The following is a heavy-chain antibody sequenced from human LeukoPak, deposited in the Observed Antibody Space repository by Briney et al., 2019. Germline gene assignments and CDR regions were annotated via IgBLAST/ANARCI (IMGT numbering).Heavy chain of an antibody. Sequence: ASVTVSCTASGYTFIDYTMHWLRQAPGQRLDWMGWINGGSGNTKYSPEFQGRVTITRDTSASTGYMELSSLRSEDTAVYYCANPRYDSSGYYYVDWGQGTLVTVSS. CDR3: ANPRYDSSGYYYVD. CDR2: INGGSGNT. V-gene: IGHV1-3*01. CDR1: GYTFIDYT. D-gene: IGHD3-22*01. J-gene: IGHJ4*02.